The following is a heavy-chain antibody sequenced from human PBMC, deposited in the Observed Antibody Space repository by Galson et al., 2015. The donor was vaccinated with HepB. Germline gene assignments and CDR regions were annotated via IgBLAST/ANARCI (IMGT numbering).Heavy chain of an antibody. V-gene: IGHV4-61*01. CDR1: GDSVSNGFYY. D-gene: IGHD6-13*01. J-gene: IGHJ3*02. CDR3: ARVSSSWYGNGAFDI. Sequence: ETLSLTCAVSGDSVSNGFYYWSWIRQPPGKGLEWIGYIYYSGSTYYNPSLKSRVTISVDTSKNQFSLKLSSVTAADTAVYYCARVSSSWYGNGAFDIWGQGTMVTVSS. CDR2: IYYSGST.